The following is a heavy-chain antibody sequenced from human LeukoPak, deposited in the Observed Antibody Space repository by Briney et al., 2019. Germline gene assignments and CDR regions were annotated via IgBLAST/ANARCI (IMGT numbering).Heavy chain of an antibody. Sequence: SVKVSCKASGGTFSSYAISWVRQAPGQGLEWMGGIIPIFRTANYAQKFQGRVTITADKSTSTAYMELSSLRAEGTAVYYCARGWYYGSGSYGMDVWGQGTTVTVPS. D-gene: IGHD3-10*01. CDR1: GGTFSSYA. CDR2: IIPIFRTA. J-gene: IGHJ6*02. CDR3: ARGWYYGSGSYGMDV. V-gene: IGHV1-69*06.